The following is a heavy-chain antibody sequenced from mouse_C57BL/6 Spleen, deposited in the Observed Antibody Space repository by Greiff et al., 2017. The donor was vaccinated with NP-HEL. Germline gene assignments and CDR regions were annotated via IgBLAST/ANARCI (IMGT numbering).Heavy chain of an antibody. J-gene: IGHJ4*01. CDR2: ISSGSSTI. CDR1: GFTFSDYG. Sequence: EVKVEEPGGGLVKPGGSLKLSCAASGFTFSDYGMHWVRQAPAKGLEWVAYISSGSSTIYYADTVKGRFTISIDNAKNTLFLQMTSLGSEDAAMYYCARAARGAMDYWGQGTSVTVSS. D-gene: IGHD3-1*01. CDR3: ARAARGAMDY. V-gene: IGHV5-17*01.